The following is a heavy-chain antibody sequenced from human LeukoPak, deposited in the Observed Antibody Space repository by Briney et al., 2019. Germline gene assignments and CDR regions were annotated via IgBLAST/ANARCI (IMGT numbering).Heavy chain of an antibody. CDR1: GRYLRSSY. Sequence: KPSETLPLTCTVSGRYLRSSYWSWLQQPPGQGVEWIRYSSYSGNAKHNLPLRARVPITGDVSNNQLPLDLTSVTAADTAVYYCARAQYDGFSSGYSGGFYYMEVWGKGTTVSVSS. D-gene: IGHD3-3*01. V-gene: IGHV4-59*01. CDR2: SSYSGNA. CDR3: ARAQYDGFSSGYSGGFYYMEV. J-gene: IGHJ6*03.